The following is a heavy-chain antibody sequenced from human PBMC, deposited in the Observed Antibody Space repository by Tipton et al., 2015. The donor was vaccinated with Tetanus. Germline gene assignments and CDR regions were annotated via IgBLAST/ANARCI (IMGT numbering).Heavy chain of an antibody. V-gene: IGHV3-74*01. CDR1: GSTFSSYA. CDR2: INSDGSST. J-gene: IGHJ4*02. Sequence: SLRLSCAASGSTFSSYAMHWVRQAPGKGLVWVSRINSDGSSTSYADSVKGRFTISRDNAKNTLSLQMNSLRAEDTAVYYCARLSANSYGYPQFDYWGQGTLVTVSS. D-gene: IGHD5-18*01. CDR3: ARLSANSYGYPQFDY.